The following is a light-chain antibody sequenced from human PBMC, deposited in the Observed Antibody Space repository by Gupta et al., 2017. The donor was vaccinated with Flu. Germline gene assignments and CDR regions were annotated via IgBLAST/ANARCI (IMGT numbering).Light chain of an antibody. CDR2: QAS. CDR3: QQYSSYSGYS. V-gene: IGKV1-5*03. Sequence: DRVTITCRASQSINNWLAWSQQKPGKAPNLLIYQASTLESGVPSRFSGSGSGTEFTLTISCLQPDDFAIYYCQQYSSYSGYSFGQGTRLEI. CDR1: QSINNW. J-gene: IGKJ2*03.